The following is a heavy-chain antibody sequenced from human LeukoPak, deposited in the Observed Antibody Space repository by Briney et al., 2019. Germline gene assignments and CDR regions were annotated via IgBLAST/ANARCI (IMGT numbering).Heavy chain of an antibody. D-gene: IGHD2-21*02. CDR2: INAGNGNT. V-gene: IGHV1-3*03. Sequence: GASVKVSCKASGYTFTSYAMHWVRQAPGQRLEWMGWINAGNGNTKYSQEFQGRVTITRDTSASTAYMELSSLRSEDMAVYYCAREVIAYCGGDCSNDAFDIWGQGTMVTVSS. J-gene: IGHJ3*02. CDR3: AREVIAYCGGDCSNDAFDI. CDR1: GYTFTSYA.